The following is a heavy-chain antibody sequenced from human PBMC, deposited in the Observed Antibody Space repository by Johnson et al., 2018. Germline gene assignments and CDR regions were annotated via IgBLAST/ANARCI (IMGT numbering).Heavy chain of an antibody. J-gene: IGHJ1*01. CDR2: ISWNSGSI. CDR3: AKDSAPNLDKRGVKDPLPEDAEYFQH. V-gene: IGHV3-9*01. Sequence: VQLQESGGGLVQPGRSLRLSCAASGFTFDDYAMHWVRQAPGKGLEWVSGISWNSGSIGYADSVKGRFTISRDNAKNSLYLQMNSVRAEDTALYDCAKDSAPNLDKRGVKDPLPEDAEYFQHWGPGTLGTVSS. CDR1: GFTFDDYA. D-gene: IGHD1-1*01.